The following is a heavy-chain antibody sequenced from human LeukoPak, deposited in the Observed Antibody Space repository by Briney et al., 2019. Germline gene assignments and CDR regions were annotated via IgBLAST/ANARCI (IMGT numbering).Heavy chain of an antibody. CDR3: ARDAQSGAFSDFDY. CDR2: ITHNGGTQ. Sequence: GTSLRLSYEASGFTFGNYAIHWVRQVPGEGLEWVAIITHNGGTQYYADSVKGRFTISRDNSQSSVFLQMNSLRPEDTAVYYCARDAQSGAFSDFDYWGQGTLVTVSS. J-gene: IGHJ4*02. D-gene: IGHD1-26*01. V-gene: IGHV3-30-3*01. CDR1: GFTFGNYA.